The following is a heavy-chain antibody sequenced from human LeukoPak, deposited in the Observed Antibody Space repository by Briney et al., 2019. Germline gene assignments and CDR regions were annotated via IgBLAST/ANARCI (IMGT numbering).Heavy chain of an antibody. CDR3: ARQRLGMGQNRVDY. J-gene: IGHJ4*02. V-gene: IGHV4-59*08. Sequence: PSETLSLTCTVSGGSISNYYWSWIRQPPGKGLEWIGYIYYSGSTNYNPSLKSRVTISVDTSKKQLSLKLSSVTAADTAVYYCARQRLGMGQNRVDYWGQGTLVTVSS. CDR1: GGSISNYY. D-gene: IGHD7-27*01. CDR2: IYYSGST.